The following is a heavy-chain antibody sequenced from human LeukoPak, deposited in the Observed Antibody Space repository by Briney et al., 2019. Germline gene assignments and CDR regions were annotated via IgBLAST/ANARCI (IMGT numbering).Heavy chain of an antibody. V-gene: IGHV1-8*01. Sequence: ASVKVSCKASGYTFTSYDINWVRQATGQGLEWMGWMNPNSGNTGYAQKFQGRVTMTRNTSISTAYMELSSLRSDDTAVYYCARAGERWFGELSYYWGQGTLVTVSS. J-gene: IGHJ4*02. CDR3: ARAGERWFGELSYY. CDR1: GYTFTSYD. CDR2: MNPNSGNT. D-gene: IGHD3-10*01.